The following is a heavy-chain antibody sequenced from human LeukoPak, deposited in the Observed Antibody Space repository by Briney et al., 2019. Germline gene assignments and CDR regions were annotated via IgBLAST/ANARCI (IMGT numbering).Heavy chain of an antibody. Sequence: PGESLKISCKGSEYNFMNYWIGWVRQMPGKGLEWMGIIYPGDSGTRYSPSFQGQVTISVDKSINTAYLQWSSLKASDTAMYYCARQNYYDTSGYLERADAFDIWGQGTRVTVSS. CDR1: EYNFMNYW. CDR3: ARQNYYDTSGYLERADAFDI. J-gene: IGHJ3*02. CDR2: IYPGDSGT. V-gene: IGHV5-51*01. D-gene: IGHD3-22*01.